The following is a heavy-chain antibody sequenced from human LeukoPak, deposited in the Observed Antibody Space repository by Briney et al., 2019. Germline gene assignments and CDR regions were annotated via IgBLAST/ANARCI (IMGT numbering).Heavy chain of an antibody. D-gene: IGHD3-16*01. J-gene: IGHJ4*02. CDR1: GFSFSRYW. CDR2: INSDGSST. CDR3: ARDSFGRDY. Sequence: PGGSLRLSCTASGFSFSRYWMHWVRQAPGMGLVWVARINSDGSSTNYADSVKGRITVSRDNAKNTLYLQMNSLRAEDTAVYYCARDSFGRDYWGQGTLVTVSS. V-gene: IGHV3-74*01.